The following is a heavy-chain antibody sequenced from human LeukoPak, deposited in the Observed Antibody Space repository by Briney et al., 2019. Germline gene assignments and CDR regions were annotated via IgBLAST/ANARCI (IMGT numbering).Heavy chain of an antibody. CDR3: ARDQSSGSGASCYFDY. CDR1: GGTFSSYA. V-gene: IGHV1-69*01. J-gene: IGHJ4*02. Sequence: GSSVKVSCKASGGTFSSYAISWVRQAPGQGLEWMGGIIPIFGTANYAQKFQGRVTITADESTSTAYMELSSLRSEDTAVYYCARDQSSGSGASCYFDYWGQGTLVTVSS. D-gene: IGHD1-26*01. CDR2: IIPIFGTA.